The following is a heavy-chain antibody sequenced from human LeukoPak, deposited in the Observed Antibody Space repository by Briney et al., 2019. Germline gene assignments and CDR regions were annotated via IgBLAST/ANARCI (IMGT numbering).Heavy chain of an antibody. J-gene: IGHJ2*01. CDR3: AREGYSSSSTWYFDL. CDR2: INPSGGST. Sequence: ASVKVSCKASGCTFTSYYMHWVRQAPGQGLEWMGIINPSGGSTSYAQKFQGRVTMTRDTSTSTVYMELSSLRSEDTAVYYCAREGYSSSSTWYFDLWGRGTLVTVSS. V-gene: IGHV1-46*01. CDR1: GCTFTSYY. D-gene: IGHD6-6*01.